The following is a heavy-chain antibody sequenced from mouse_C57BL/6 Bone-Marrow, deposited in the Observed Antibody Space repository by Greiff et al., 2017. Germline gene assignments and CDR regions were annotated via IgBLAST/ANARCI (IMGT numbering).Heavy chain of an antibody. CDR2: IDPSDSYT. CDR3: AKEGSGYDWFDY. Sequence: VQLQQPGAELVMPGASVKLSCKASGYTFTSYWMHWVKQRPGQGLEWIGEIDPSDSYTNYNQKFKGKSTLTVDKSSSTAYMQLSSLTSEDSAVYYCAKEGSGYDWFDYGGQGHLVTVTA. D-gene: IGHD1-1*01. J-gene: IGHJ3*01. CDR1: GYTFTSYW. V-gene: IGHV1-69*01.